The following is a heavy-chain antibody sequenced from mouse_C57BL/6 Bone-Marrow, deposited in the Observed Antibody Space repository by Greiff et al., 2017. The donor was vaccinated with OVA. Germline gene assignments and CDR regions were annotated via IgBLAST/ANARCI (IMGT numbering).Heavy chain of an antibody. V-gene: IGHV1-81*01. Sequence: VQLQQSGAELARPGASVKLSCKASGYTFTSYGISWVKQRTGQGLEWIGEIYPRSGNTYYNEKFKGKATLTADKSSSTAYMELRSLTAEDSEVYFCARRGLRRGDYWGQGTSVTVSS. CDR2: IYPRSGNT. J-gene: IGHJ4*01. CDR1: GYTFTSYG. D-gene: IGHD2-2*01. CDR3: ARRGLRRGDY.